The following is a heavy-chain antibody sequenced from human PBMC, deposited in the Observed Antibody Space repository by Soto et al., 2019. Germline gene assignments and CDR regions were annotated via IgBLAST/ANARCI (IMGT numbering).Heavy chain of an antibody. CDR1: GFTFSTYA. Sequence: PGGSLRLSCAASGFTFSTYAMNWVRQAPGNGLEWVSAISGSGGSIHYADSGKGRFTISRDNSKNTLYLQMNSLRDDDTGVYHCVKVYSKGDVCGQGSTVTVS. J-gene: IGHJ6*02. V-gene: IGHV3-23*01. CDR3: VKVYSKGDV. D-gene: IGHD2-8*01. CDR2: ISGSGGSI.